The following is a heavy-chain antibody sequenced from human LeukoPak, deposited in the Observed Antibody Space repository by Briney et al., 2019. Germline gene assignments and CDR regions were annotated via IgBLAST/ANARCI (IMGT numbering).Heavy chain of an antibody. CDR1: GYSFTSYW. CDR2: IYPGDSDT. J-gene: IGHJ4*02. V-gene: IGHV5-51*01. D-gene: IGHD3-22*01. CDR3: ARHGGYYDSSGYYHLDY. Sequence: GESLKVSCKGSGYSFTSYWIGWVRQMPGKGLEWMGIIYPGDSDTRYSPSFQGQVTISADKSISTAYLQWSSLKASDTAMYYCARHGGYYDSSGYYHLDYWGQGTLVTVSS.